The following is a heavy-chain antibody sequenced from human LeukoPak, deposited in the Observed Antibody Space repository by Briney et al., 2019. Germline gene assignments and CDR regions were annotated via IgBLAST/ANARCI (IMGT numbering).Heavy chain of an antibody. CDR1: GFTFSSYS. D-gene: IGHD5-18*01. CDR2: ISSSSSTI. Sequence: AGGSLRLSCAASGFTFSSYSMSWVRQAPGKGLEWVSYISSSSSTIYYADSVKGRFTISRDNAKNSLYLQMNSLRAEDTAVYYCARDTRGYSYGYFDYWGQGTLVTVSS. V-gene: IGHV3-48*01. CDR3: ARDTRGYSYGYFDY. J-gene: IGHJ4*02.